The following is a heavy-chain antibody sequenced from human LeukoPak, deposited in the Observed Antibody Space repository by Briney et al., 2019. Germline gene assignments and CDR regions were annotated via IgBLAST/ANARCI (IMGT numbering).Heavy chain of an antibody. CDR2: IKQDGSEK. Sequence: GGSLRLSCAASGFTFSSYWMSWVRQAPGKGLEWVANIKQDGSEKYYVDSVKGRFTISRDNAKNSLYLQMNSLRAEDTAVYYCAGARSGEAWDYGGQGTLVTVSS. CDR1: GFTFSSYW. D-gene: IGHD3-16*01. V-gene: IGHV3-7*01. J-gene: IGHJ4*02. CDR3: AGARSGEAWDY.